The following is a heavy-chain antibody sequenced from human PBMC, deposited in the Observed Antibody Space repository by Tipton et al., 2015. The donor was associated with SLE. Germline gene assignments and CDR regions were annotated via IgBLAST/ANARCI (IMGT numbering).Heavy chain of an antibody. CDR2: INHRGSA. CDR3: ARGPSRGYGFVYYFDY. Sequence: TLSLTCAVYGGSFSDFYWSWIRQPPGKGLEWIAEINHRGSANRNPSLQSRVTISVDTSKNQVFLNLSSVTAADTAVYYCARGPSRGYGFVYYFDYWGQGTLVTVSS. CDR1: GGSFSDFY. J-gene: IGHJ4*02. V-gene: IGHV4-34*01. D-gene: IGHD5-12*01.